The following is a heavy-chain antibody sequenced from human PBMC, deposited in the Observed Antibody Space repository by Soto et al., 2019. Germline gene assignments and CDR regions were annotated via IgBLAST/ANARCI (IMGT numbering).Heavy chain of an antibody. Sequence: GESLKISCKGSGYSFSSYWIGWVRQRPGKGLEWMGIIYPGDSDTRYSPSFQGHVTISADKSASKAYLQWNSLEASDTAIYYCAVFRSSWFGDGRLDSWGPGTLVTVSS. J-gene: IGHJ4*02. V-gene: IGHV5-51*01. D-gene: IGHD6-13*01. CDR2: IYPGDSDT. CDR3: AVFRSSWFGDGRLDS. CDR1: GYSFSSYW.